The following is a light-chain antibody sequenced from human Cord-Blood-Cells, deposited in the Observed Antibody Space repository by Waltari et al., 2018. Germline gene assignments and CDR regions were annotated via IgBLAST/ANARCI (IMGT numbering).Light chain of an antibody. CDR3: QQSYSTPIT. CDR1: QSISSY. CDR2: AAS. J-gene: IGKJ5*01. Sequence: DIQMTQSPSSLSASVGDRVTITCRASQSISSYLNWYQQKPGKAPKLLIYAASSLQSGVPSRFSVSGSGTDFTLTISSLQPEDFATYYCQQSYSTPITCGQGTRLEIK. V-gene: IGKV1-39*01.